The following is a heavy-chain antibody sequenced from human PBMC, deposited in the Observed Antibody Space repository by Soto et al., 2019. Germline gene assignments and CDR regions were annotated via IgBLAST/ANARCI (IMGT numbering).Heavy chain of an antibody. CDR1: GFTFSSYA. Sequence: GGSLRLSCAASGFTFSSYAMTWVRQAPGKGLEWVSIISGSGGTTYYADSVKGRFTISRDNSKNTLYLQMNSLRADDTAVYYCAKEDSYYDSSGYYLEYFHHWGQGTLVTVS. V-gene: IGHV3-23*01. CDR2: ISGSGGTT. J-gene: IGHJ1*01. D-gene: IGHD3-22*01. CDR3: AKEDSYYDSSGYYLEYFHH.